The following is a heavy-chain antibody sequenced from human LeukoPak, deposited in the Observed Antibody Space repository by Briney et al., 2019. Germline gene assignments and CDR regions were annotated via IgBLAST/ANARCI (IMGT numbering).Heavy chain of an antibody. CDR2: KFHSGST. J-gene: IGHJ3*02. Sequence: SETLSLTCSVSGGSITSHYWTWIRQAPGKGLEWIGCKFHSGSTYYNPSLKSRVTISVDTSKNQFSLKLSSVTAADTAVYYCARLGQIVVVPAAMLEDAFDIWGQGTMVTVSS. V-gene: IGHV4-59*08. CDR3: ARLGQIVVVPAAMLEDAFDI. CDR1: GGSITSHY. D-gene: IGHD2-2*01.